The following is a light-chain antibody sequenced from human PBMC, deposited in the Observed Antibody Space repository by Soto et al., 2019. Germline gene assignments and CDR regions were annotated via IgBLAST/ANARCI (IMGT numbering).Light chain of an antibody. CDR2: GAS. V-gene: IGKV3-15*01. CDR3: QQYNDWLPT. Sequence: IVVSQSAATVSVSTGERATLSCRASQSVSSNLAWYQQKPGQAPRLLIYGASTRATGIPARFSGSGSGTEFTLTIASLQSDDVAVYYCQQYNDWLPTFGQGTKVDIK. CDR1: QSVSSN. J-gene: IGKJ1*01.